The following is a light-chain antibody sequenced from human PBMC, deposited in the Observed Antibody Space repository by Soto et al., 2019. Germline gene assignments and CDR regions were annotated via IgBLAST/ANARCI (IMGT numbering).Light chain of an antibody. V-gene: IGLV2-23*01. CDR2: EGT. CDR1: RNDVGSYNV. J-gene: IGLJ1*01. Sequence: QSALTQPASVSGSPGQSITISCTGIRNDVGSYNVVSWYQQHPGKAPKLLIYEGTQRPSGISFRFSASRSGNTASLTISGLQTEDEADYHCCSYAGTYVFGSGTKLTVL. CDR3: CSYAGTYV.